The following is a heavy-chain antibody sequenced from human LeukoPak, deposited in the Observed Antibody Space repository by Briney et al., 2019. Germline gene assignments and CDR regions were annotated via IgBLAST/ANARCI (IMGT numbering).Heavy chain of an antibody. Sequence: GGSLRLSCAASGFTFSSYGMHWVRQAPGKGLEWVAVISYDGSNKYYADSVKGRFTISRDNSKNTLYLQMNSLRAEDTAVYYCAKSGFRASGPYYYYGMDVWGQGTTVTVSS. CDR3: AKSGFRASGPYYYYGMDV. CDR2: ISYDGSNK. CDR1: GFTFSSYG. D-gene: IGHD3-10*01. V-gene: IGHV3-30*18. J-gene: IGHJ6*02.